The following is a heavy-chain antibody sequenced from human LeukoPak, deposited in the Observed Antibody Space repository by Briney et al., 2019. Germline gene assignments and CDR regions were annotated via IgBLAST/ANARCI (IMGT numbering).Heavy chain of an antibody. CDR2: ISYDGSNK. J-gene: IGHJ6*02. Sequence: GGSLRLSCAASGFTFSSYGMHWVRQAPGKGLEWVAVISYDGSNKYYADSVKGRFTISRDSSKNTLYLQMNSLRAEDTAVYYCAKDREHDFWSGYDYYGMDVWGQGTTVTVSS. V-gene: IGHV3-30*18. D-gene: IGHD3-3*01. CDR3: AKDREHDFWSGYDYYGMDV. CDR1: GFTFSSYG.